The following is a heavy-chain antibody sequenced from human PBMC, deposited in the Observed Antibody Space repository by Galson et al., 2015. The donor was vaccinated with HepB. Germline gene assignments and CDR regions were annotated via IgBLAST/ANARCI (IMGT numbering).Heavy chain of an antibody. CDR1: GFTFNSYG. J-gene: IGHJ4*02. CDR2: IWYDGSYK. V-gene: IGHV3-33*01. D-gene: IGHD2-2*01. CDR3: ARDDAMTPDY. Sequence: SLRLSCAASGFTFNSYGMHWVRQAPVKGLEWVAVIWYDGSYKYYADSVKGRFTISRDNSKNTLYLQMNSLRAEDTAVYYCARDDAMTPDYWGQGTLVTVSS.